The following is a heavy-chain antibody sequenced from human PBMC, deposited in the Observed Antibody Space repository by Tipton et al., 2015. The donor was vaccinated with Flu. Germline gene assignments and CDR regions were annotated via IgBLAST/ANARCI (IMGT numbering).Heavy chain of an antibody. Sequence: TPSLTCAVYGGSFSGYYWSWIRQPPGKGLEWIGEINHSGSTNYNPSLKSRVTISVDTSKNQFSLKLSSVTAADTAVYYCARGYYYGSGRAYGMDVWGQGTTVTVSS. CDR2: INHSGST. V-gene: IGHV4-34*01. CDR1: GGSFSGYY. CDR3: ARGYYYGSGRAYGMDV. J-gene: IGHJ6*02. D-gene: IGHD3-10*01.